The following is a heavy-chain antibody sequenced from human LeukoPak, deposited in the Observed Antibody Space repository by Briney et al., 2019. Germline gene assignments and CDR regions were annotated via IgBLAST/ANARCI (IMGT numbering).Heavy chain of an antibody. CDR2: ISTNGGST. J-gene: IGHJ4*02. CDR1: GFTFSNYS. Sequence: PGGSLRLSCAASGFTFSNYSMHWVRQAPGKGLKYISSISTNGGSTYYANSVKGRFTISRDNSKNTLYLQMGSLRAEDMAVYYCARVSYGGNPFFDYWGQGTLVTVSS. CDR3: ARVSYGGNPFFDY. V-gene: IGHV3-64*01. D-gene: IGHD1-26*01.